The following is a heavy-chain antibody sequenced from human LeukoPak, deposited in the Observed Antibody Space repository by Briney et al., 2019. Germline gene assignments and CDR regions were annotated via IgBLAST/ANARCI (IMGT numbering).Heavy chain of an antibody. CDR3: ARHYYDSSGYYYRNFDY. V-gene: IGHV4-39*01. CDR1: GGSISSSSYY. D-gene: IGHD3-22*01. Sequence: SETLSLTCTVSGGSISSSSYYWGWVRQPPGKGLEWIGSIYYSGSTYYNPSLKSRVTISVDTSKNQFSLKLSSVTAADTAVYYCARHYYDSSGYYYRNFDYWGQGTLVTVSS. J-gene: IGHJ4*02. CDR2: IYYSGST.